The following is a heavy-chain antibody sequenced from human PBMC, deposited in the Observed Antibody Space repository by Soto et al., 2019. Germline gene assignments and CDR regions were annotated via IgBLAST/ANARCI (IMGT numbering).Heavy chain of an antibody. CDR1: GFTFNRHA. J-gene: IGHJ4*02. V-gene: IGHV3-23*01. CDR3: AKVSSAWYAGFFDL. Sequence: TVGSLRLSCTASGFTFNRHAMTWVRQAPGKGLEWVSGLSDSGGSIYYADSVKGRFTISRDNSMNTLYLQMNTLRAEDTAVYYCAKVSSAWYAGFFDLWGQGTLVTVSS. CDR2: LSDSGGSI. D-gene: IGHD2-8*01.